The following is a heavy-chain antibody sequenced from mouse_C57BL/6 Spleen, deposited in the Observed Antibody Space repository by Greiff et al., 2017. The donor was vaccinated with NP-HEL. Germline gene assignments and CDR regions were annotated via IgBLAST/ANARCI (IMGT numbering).Heavy chain of an antibody. CDR2: IHPNSGST. CDR1: GYTFTSYW. CDR3: ARHGSSFFYAMDY. Sequence: VKLQQPGAELVKPGASVKLSCKASGYTFTSYWMHWVKQRPGQGLEWIGMIHPNSGSTNYNEKFKSKATLTVDKSSSTAYMQLSSLTSEDSAVYYCARHGSSFFYAMDYWGQGTSVTVSS. D-gene: IGHD1-1*01. V-gene: IGHV1-64*01. J-gene: IGHJ4*01.